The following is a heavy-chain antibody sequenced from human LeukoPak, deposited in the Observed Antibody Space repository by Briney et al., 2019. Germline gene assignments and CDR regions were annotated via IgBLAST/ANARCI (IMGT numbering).Heavy chain of an antibody. CDR2: ISSSSSYI. CDR3: ARGHHGLDV. D-gene: IGHD1-14*01. Sequence: PGGSLRLSCAASGFTFSSYSMNWVRQAPGKGLEWVSSISSSSSYIYYADSVKGRFTISRDNAKNSLSLQMNSLRAEDTAIYFCARGHHGLDVWGQGTTVTVSS. V-gene: IGHV3-21*04. CDR1: GFTFSSYS. J-gene: IGHJ6*02.